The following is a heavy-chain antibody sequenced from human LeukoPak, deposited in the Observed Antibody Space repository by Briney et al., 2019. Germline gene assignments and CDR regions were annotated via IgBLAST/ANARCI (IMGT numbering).Heavy chain of an antibody. D-gene: IGHD6-13*01. J-gene: IGHJ4*02. Sequence: GGSLRLSCAASGFTFSSYSMNWVRQAAGKGLEWVSSISSSSSYIYYADSVKGRFTISRDNAKNSLYLQMNSLRAEDTALYYCARDPTRIAAAGTGFDYWGQGTLVTVSS. CDR1: GFTFSSYS. CDR3: ARDPTRIAAAGTGFDY. CDR2: ISSSSSYI. V-gene: IGHV3-21*01.